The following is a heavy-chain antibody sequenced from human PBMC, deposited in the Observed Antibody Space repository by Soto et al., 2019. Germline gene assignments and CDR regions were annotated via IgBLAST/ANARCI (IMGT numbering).Heavy chain of an antibody. J-gene: IGHJ4*02. D-gene: IGHD3-22*01. CDR1: GFTFSSYG. CDR3: AKGDYYYDSSGYYPIDY. Sequence: QVQLVESGGGVVQPGRSLRLSCAASGFTFSSYGMHWVRQAPGKGLEWVAVISYDGSNKYYADSVKGRFTISRDNSKNALYLQMNSLRAEETAVYYCAKGDYYYDSSGYYPIDYWGQGTLVTVSS. CDR2: ISYDGSNK. V-gene: IGHV3-30*18.